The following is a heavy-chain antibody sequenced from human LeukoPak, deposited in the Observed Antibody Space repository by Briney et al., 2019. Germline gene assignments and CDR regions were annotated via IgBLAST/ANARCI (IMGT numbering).Heavy chain of an antibody. CDR3: ASFYDILTGYYNWDY. V-gene: IGHV1-8*01. CDR2: MNPNSGNT. CDR1: GSTFTSYD. J-gene: IGHJ4*02. Sequence: ASVKFSCKASGSTFTSYDINWVRQATGQGLEWMGWMNPNSGNTSYAQKFQGRVTMTRNTSISTAYMELSSLRSEDTAVYYCASFYDILTGYYNWDYWGQGTLVTVSS. D-gene: IGHD3-9*01.